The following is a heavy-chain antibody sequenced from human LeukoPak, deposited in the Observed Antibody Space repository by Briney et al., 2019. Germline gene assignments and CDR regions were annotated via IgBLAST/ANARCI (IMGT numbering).Heavy chain of an antibody. D-gene: IGHD2-2*01. CDR1: GFAFDEHG. V-gene: IGHV3-20*04. CDR2: INWSGGST. CDR3: ANLRYQLLWGYFDY. J-gene: IGHJ4*02. Sequence: PGGSLRLSCAASGFAFDEHGMSWVRQVPGKGLEWVSGINWSGGSTGYADPLRGRFTISRDNAKNSLYLQMDSLRAEDTAVYYCANLRYQLLWGYFDYWGQGTLVTVSS.